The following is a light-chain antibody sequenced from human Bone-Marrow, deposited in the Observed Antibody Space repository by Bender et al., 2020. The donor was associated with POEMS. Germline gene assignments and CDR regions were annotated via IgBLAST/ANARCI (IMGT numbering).Light chain of an antibody. CDR2: KDK. Sequence: SYELTQPPSVSVSPGQTARITCSADALAKQYAYWYQQKPGQAPILVIYKDKERPSAIPERFSGSNSGTTAALTISGVQAEDEADYYCQSADSSGPYPSNVLFGGGTKLTVL. CDR3: QSADSSGPYPSNVL. CDR1: ALAKQY. V-gene: IGLV3-25*03. J-gene: IGLJ3*02.